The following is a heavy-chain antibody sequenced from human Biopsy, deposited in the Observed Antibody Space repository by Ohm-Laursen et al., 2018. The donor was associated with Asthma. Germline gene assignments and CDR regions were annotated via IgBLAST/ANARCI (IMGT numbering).Heavy chain of an antibody. D-gene: IGHD3-22*01. CDR1: GDSITSGGCC. J-gene: IGHJ4*02. CDR3: ARIPRRSGSYFVDY. CDR2: IHHSGTS. Sequence: PSQTLSLTCTVSGDSITSGGCCWNWIRQHPGKSLEWIGYIHHSGTSYFNPSLKSRVSFSRDTSKNQFSLRLSSVTAADTAMYYCARIPRRSGSYFVDYWGQGTLVTVSS. V-gene: IGHV4-31*03.